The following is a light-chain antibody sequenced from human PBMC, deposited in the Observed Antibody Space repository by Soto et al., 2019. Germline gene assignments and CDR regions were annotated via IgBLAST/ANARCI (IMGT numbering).Light chain of an antibody. CDR1: QTVSSSY. Sequence: IVLTQSPGTLSLSPGERATLSCRASQTVSSSYLAWYQQKPGQAPRLLIYGASSRATGIPDRFSGSGSGTDFTLTIGRLEPEDFAVYYCQRYGSSLWTFGQGTKVDIK. CDR3: QRYGSSLWT. J-gene: IGKJ1*01. V-gene: IGKV3-20*01. CDR2: GAS.